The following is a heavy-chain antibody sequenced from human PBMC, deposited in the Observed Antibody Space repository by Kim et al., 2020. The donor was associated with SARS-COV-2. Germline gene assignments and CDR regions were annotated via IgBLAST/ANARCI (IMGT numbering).Heavy chain of an antibody. D-gene: IGHD3-10*01. CDR2: INPSGGST. CDR1: GYTFTSYY. CDR3: ARGGRMVRGIRGWFDP. J-gene: IGHJ5*02. Sequence: ASVKVSCKASGYTFTSYYMHWVRQAPGQGLEWMGIINPSGGSTSYAQKFQGRVTMTRDTSTSTVYMELSSLRSEDTAVYYCARGGRMVRGIRGWFDPWGQGTLVTVSS. V-gene: IGHV1-46*01.